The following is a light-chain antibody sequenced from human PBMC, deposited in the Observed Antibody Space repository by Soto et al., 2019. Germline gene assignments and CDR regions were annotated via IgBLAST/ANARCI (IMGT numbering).Light chain of an antibody. J-gene: IGKJ2*01. CDR2: GAS. CDR1: QSVSSN. Sequence: EIVMTQSPATLSVSPGERATLSCRASQSVSSNLAWYQQKPGQAPRLLIYGASTRATGIPARFSGSGSGTEFPLTISSLQSEDFAVYYCQQYNNWPPRYTFGQGTKLEIK. V-gene: IGKV3-15*01. CDR3: QQYNNWPPRYT.